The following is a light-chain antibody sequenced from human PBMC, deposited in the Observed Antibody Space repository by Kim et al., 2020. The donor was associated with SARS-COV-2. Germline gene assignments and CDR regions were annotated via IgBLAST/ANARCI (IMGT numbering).Light chain of an antibody. CDR3: QRYDSLPST. V-gene: IGKV1-33*01. J-gene: IGKJ5*01. Sequence: ASMRDRITITCQASQDISNHLNWYQQRPGKAPKLLIYDSSSLESGVPSRFSGSGSGTDFTFTISSLLPEDVATYYCQRYDSLPSTFGQGTRWEIK. CDR1: QDISNH. CDR2: DSS.